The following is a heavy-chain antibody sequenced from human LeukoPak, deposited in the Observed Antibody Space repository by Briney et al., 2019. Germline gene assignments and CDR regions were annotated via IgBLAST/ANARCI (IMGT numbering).Heavy chain of an antibody. J-gene: IGHJ4*02. V-gene: IGHV1-2*02. CDR3: ARSSGWKYNIDY. CDR2: INPNSGGT. CDR1: GYTFTGYY. D-gene: IGHD6-19*01. Sequence: ASVKVSCKASGYTFTGYYMHWVRQAPGQGLEWMVWINPNSGGTNYAQKFQGRVTMTRDTSISTAYMELSRLRSDDTAMYYCARSSGWKYNIDYWGQGTLVTVSS.